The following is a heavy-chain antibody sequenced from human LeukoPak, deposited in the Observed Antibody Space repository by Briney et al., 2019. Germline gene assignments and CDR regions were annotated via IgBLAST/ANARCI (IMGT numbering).Heavy chain of an antibody. CDR1: GFTFSDYY. V-gene: IGHV3-11*04. Sequence: PGGSLRLSCAASGFTFSDYYMSWIRQAPGKGLEWVSYISSSGSTIYYADSVKGRFTISRGNAKNSLYLQMNSLRAEDTAVYYCARAAVMITFGGVIGQTRPWSYNWFDPWGQGTLVTVSS. J-gene: IGHJ5*02. CDR2: ISSSGSTI. CDR3: ARAAVMITFGGVIGQTRPWSYNWFDP. D-gene: IGHD3-16*02.